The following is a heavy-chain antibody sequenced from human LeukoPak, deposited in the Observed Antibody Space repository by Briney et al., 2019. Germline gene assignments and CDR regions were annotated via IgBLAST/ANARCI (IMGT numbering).Heavy chain of an antibody. V-gene: IGHV7-4-1*02. CDR2: INTNTGNP. J-gene: IGHJ6*02. CDR3: ARLQLVRGYYGMDV. Sequence: ASVKVSCKASGYTFTSYAMNWVRQAPGQGLEWMGWINTNTGNPTYAQGFTGRFVFSLDTSVSTAYLQISSLKAEDTAVYYCARLQLVRGYYGMDVWGQGTTVTVSS. D-gene: IGHD3-10*01. CDR1: GYTFTSYA.